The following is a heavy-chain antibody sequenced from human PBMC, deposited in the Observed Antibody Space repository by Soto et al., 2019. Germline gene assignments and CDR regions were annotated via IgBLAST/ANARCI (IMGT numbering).Heavy chain of an antibody. CDR2: VYPSGNT. CDR3: VGYTDSHNWFDP. V-gene: IGHV4-38-2*02. Sequence: PSETLSITCTFSVDSVTNGFYWGWIRQSAGQGLEWLGTVYPSGNTYYNPSVRGRVSMSIDPSKNQFSLSLTSVTAADTARYFCVGYTDSHNWFDPWGQGTLVTVSS. CDR1: VDSVTNGFY. J-gene: IGHJ5*02. D-gene: IGHD5-12*01.